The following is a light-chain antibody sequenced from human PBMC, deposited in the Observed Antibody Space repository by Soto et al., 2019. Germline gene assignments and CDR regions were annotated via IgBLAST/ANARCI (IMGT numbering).Light chain of an antibody. J-gene: IGKJ4*01. Sequence: ERMLTQSPATVSVSAGESATLSCRASQTVSSLLAWYQQKPGQAPRLLIYRASTRAAGLPDRFSGSGSGTEFNLTISSLQSEDFGVYYCQQYNNWPRATFGGGTKVDIK. V-gene: IGKV3-15*01. CDR2: RAS. CDR1: QTVSSL. CDR3: QQYNNWPRAT.